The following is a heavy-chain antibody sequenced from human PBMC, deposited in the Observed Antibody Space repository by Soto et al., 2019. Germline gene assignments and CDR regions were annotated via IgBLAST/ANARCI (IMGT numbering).Heavy chain of an antibody. CDR1: GGSVRNDNFY. CDR2: VHSSGIT. D-gene: IGHD3-16*01. V-gene: IGHV4-61*01. Sequence: PSETLSLTCTVSGGSVRNDNFYWSWIRQPPGKGLEWIGYVHSSGITNYNPSLKRRVTISVDTSRNQFSLRLSSVTAADTAVYYCARGLTMGQLPSHFDHWGQGTLVTVS. CDR3: ARGLTMGQLPSHFDH. J-gene: IGHJ5*02.